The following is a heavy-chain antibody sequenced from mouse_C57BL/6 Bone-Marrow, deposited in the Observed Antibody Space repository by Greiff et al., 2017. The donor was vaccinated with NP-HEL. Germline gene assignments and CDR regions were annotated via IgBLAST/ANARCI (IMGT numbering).Heavy chain of an antibody. CDR1: GYTFTSYW. J-gene: IGHJ3*01. V-gene: IGHV1-64*01. Sequence: QVQLQQPGAELVKPGASVKLSCKASGYTFTSYWMHWVKQRPGQGLEWIGMIHPNSGSTNYNEKFKSKATLTVDKSSSTAYTQLSSLTSEDSAVYYCAREGVGYDSFAYWGQGTLVTVSA. CDR2: IHPNSGST. D-gene: IGHD2-2*01. CDR3: AREGVGYDSFAY.